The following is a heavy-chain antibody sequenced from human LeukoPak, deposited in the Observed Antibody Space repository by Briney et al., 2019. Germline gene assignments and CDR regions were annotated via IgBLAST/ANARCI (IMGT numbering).Heavy chain of an antibody. D-gene: IGHD2-2*01. J-gene: IGHJ5*02. CDR1: GYTFTTYY. V-gene: IGHV1-46*01. CDR2: INPSGGST. Sequence: ASVKVSCKASGYTFTTYYMHWVRQAPGQGLEWMGIINPSGGSTSYAQKFQGRVTMTRDTSTSIVYMELSSLRSEDTAVYYCARDQIGYCSSTSCRNWFDPWGQGTLVTVSS. CDR3: ARDQIGYCSSTSCRNWFDP.